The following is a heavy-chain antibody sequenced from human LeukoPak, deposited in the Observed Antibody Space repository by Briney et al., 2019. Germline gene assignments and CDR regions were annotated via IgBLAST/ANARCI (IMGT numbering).Heavy chain of an antibody. V-gene: IGHV1-69*04. D-gene: IGHD3-10*01. Sequence: SVKVSCKASGGTFSSYAISWVRQAPGQGLEWMGRIIPILGIANYAQKFQGRVTITADKSTSTAYMELSSLRSEDTAVYYCAREVRGWFGDLEGNWFDPWGQGTLVTVSS. CDR1: GGTFSSYA. J-gene: IGHJ5*02. CDR2: IIPILGIA. CDR3: AREVRGWFGDLEGNWFDP.